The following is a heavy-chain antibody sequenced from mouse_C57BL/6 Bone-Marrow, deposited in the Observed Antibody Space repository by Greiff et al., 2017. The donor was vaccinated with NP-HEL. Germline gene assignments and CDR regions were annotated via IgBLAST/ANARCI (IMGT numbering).Heavy chain of an antibody. D-gene: IGHD4-1*02. J-gene: IGHJ2*01. CDR2: INPGSGGT. CDR3: ASTGTDFDY. CDR1: GYAFTNYL. V-gene: IGHV1-54*01. Sequence: QVQLQQSGAELVRPGTSVKVSCKASGYAFTNYLIEWVKQRPGQGLEWIGVINPGSGGTNYNEKFKGKATLTADKSSSTAYMQLSSLTSEDSAVYFCASTGTDFDYWGQGTTLTVSS.